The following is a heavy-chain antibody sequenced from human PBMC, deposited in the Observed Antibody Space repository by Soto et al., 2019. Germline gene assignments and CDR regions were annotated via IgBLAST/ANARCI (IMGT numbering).Heavy chain of an antibody. D-gene: IGHD6-19*01. J-gene: IGHJ4*02. CDR3: AKADGEQWLIPHLDN. CDR1: GFNFKKFA. CDR2: ISCCGGST. Sequence: GGSLRLSCVASGFNFKKFAMAWVRQAPEEGLEWVSGISCCGGSTSYADSVKGRFSTARDDSKNTLSLQMNGLRVEDTAQYFCAKADGEQWLIPHLDNWGQGTLVTVSS. V-gene: IGHV3-23*01.